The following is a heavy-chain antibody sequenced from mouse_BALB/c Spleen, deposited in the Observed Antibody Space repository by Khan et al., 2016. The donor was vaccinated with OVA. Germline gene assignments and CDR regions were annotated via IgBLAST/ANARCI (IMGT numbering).Heavy chain of an antibody. V-gene: IGHV1-80*01. J-gene: IGHJ3*01. D-gene: IGHD2-14*01. CDR2: IYPGDGDT. Sequence: QVQLKESGAELVRPGSSVKISCKASGYAFSSYWMNWVKQRPGQGLEWIGQIYPGDGDTKYNGKFKGKVTLTADKSSSTAYMQLSSLTSEDSAVYFCTRSGYDYFAYWGQGTLVTVSA. CDR1: GYAFSSYW. CDR3: TRSGYDYFAY.